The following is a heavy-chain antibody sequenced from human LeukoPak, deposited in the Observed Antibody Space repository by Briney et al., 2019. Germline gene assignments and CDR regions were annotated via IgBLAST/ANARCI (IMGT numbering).Heavy chain of an antibody. V-gene: IGHV3-30-3*01. CDR2: ISYDGSNK. CDR1: GFTFSSYA. Sequence: PGRSLRLSCAASGFTFSSYAMHWVRQAPGKGLEWVAVISYDGSNKYYADSVKGRFTISRDNSKNTLYLQMNSLRAEDTAVCYCARDSGRTSSLDYWGQGTLVTVSS. D-gene: IGHD2-15*01. CDR3: ARDSGRTSSLDY. J-gene: IGHJ4*02.